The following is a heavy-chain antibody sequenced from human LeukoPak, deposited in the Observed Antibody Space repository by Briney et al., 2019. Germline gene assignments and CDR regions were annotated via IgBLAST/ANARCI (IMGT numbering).Heavy chain of an antibody. D-gene: IGHD3-10*01. CDR2: IFYSGST. V-gene: IGHV4-59*12. CDR3: AIWFGGDYYMDV. J-gene: IGHJ6*03. CDR1: GGSISSYY. Sequence: KTSETLSLTCTVSGGSISSYYWSWIRQPPGKGLEWIGYIFYSGSTTYNPSLKSRVTISVDTSKNQFSLKLSSVTAADTAVYYCAIWFGGDYYMDVWGKGTTVTVSS.